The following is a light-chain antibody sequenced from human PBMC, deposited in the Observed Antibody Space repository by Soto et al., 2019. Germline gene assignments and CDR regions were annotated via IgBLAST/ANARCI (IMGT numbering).Light chain of an antibody. J-gene: IGKJ5*01. CDR3: QQRSNWPPYT. V-gene: IGKV3D-20*02. CDR2: GAS. CDR1: QSVSSTY. Sequence: EIVLTQSPGTLSLSPGERATLSCRAIQSVSSTYLAWYQQKPGQAPRLLISGASSRATGIPDRFSGSGSGTDFTLTISSLEPEDFAVYYCQQRSNWPPYTFGQGTRLEIK.